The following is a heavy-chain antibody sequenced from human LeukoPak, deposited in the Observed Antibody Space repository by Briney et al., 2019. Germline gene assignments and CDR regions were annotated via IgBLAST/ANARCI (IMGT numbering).Heavy chain of an antibody. Sequence: ASVKVSCKASGYTFTSYYMHWVRQAPGQGLEWMGIINPSGGSTSYAQKFQGRVTMTRDTSTSTVYMELSSLRSEDTAVYYCAREGPYFYDFWSGYYGGYYFDYWGQGTLVTVSS. CDR1: GYTFTSYY. CDR2: INPSGGST. D-gene: IGHD3-3*01. J-gene: IGHJ4*02. V-gene: IGHV1-46*01. CDR3: AREGPYFYDFWSGYYGGYYFDY.